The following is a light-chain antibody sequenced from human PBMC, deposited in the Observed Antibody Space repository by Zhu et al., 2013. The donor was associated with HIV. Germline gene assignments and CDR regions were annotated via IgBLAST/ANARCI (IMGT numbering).Light chain of an antibody. CDR1: QSLLYSSNNKNY. Sequence: DIVMTQSPDSLAVSLGERATFNCKSSQSLLYSSNNKNYLAWYQQKPGQPPKLLIHWASTRESGVPGRFSGSGSGTDFTLTISSLQAEDVAVYYCQQYYSAPHTFGQGTKLEIK. CDR3: QQYYSAPHT. V-gene: IGKV4-1*01. J-gene: IGKJ2*01. CDR2: WAS.